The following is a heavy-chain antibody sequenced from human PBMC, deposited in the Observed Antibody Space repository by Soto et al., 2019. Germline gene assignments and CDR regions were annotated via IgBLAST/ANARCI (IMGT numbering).Heavy chain of an antibody. Sequence: EVQLVESGGGLVQPGGSLRLSCAASGFTVSNNYINWVRQAPGKGLEWVSIIYSGGSTYYADSVKGRFAISRDNSKNTLYLQMTSLRAEDTAVYYCAKGGRQWLVTSDFNYWGQGALVTVSS. CDR2: IYSGGST. V-gene: IGHV3-66*01. CDR3: AKGGRQWLVTSDFNY. CDR1: GFTVSNNY. J-gene: IGHJ4*02. D-gene: IGHD6-19*01.